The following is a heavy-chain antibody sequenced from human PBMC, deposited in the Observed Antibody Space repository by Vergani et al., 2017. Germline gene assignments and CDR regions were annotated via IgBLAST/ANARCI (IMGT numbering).Heavy chain of an antibody. CDR3: ARIPVYGTGVAAEGLDV. CDR2: IDWDDDK. V-gene: IGHV2-70*01. D-gene: IGHD6-13*01. CDR1: GFSLSTSGMC. Sequence: QVTLRESGPALVKPTQTLTLTCTFSGFSLSTSGMCVSWIRQPPGKALEWLELIDWDDDKYYSTSLKTRLTISKDTSKNQVVLTMTNMDPVDTATYYCARIPVYGTGVAAEGLDVWGKGTTVTVSS. J-gene: IGHJ6*04.